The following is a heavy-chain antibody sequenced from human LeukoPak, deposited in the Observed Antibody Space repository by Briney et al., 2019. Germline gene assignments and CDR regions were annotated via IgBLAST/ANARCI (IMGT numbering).Heavy chain of an antibody. D-gene: IGHD3-3*01. V-gene: IGHV4-61*02. CDR3: ARDRYDSKRYYYYMDV. CDR2: IYTRGST. J-gene: IGHJ6*03. Sequence: PSQTLSLTCTVSGGSLSSGSYYSSWIRQPAGTGLEWLGRIYTRGSTNYDPARKSRVTISVDTSKNQFSLKLSSVTAADTAVYYCARDRYDSKRYYYYMDVGGKGTTVTVSS. CDR1: GGSLSSGSYY.